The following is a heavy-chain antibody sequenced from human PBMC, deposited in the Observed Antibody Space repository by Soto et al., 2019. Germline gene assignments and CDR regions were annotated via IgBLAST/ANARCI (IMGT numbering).Heavy chain of an antibody. Sequence: GGSLRLSCKGSGYSFTSYWIGWVRQMPGKGLEWMGIIYPGDSDTRYSPSFQGQVTISADKSISTAYLQWGSLKASDTAMYYCARHRVLPPKIAADITYGLYNWFDPWGQGTLVTVSS. D-gene: IGHD6-13*01. CDR2: IYPGDSDT. CDR3: ARHRVLPPKIAADITYGLYNWFDP. V-gene: IGHV5-51*01. CDR1: GYSFTSYW. J-gene: IGHJ5*02.